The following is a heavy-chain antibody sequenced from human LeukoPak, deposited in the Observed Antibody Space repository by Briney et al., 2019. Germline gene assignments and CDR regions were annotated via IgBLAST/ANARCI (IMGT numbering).Heavy chain of an antibody. CDR3: ARVPEVYYFDY. D-gene: IGHD1-14*01. J-gene: IGHJ4*02. CDR2: INHSGST. CDR1: GFIFRSYW. Sequence: GSLRLSCAASGFIFRSYWLSWVRQAPGRGLEWIGEINHSGSTNYNPSLKSRVTISVDTSKNQFSLKLSSVTAADTAVYYCARVPEVYYFDYWGQGTLVTVSS. V-gene: IGHV4-4*02.